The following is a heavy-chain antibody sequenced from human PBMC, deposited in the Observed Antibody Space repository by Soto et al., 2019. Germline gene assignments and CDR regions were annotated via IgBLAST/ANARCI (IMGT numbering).Heavy chain of an antibody. D-gene: IGHD4-4*01. CDR3: AREGSNYSSYYYYYYMDV. V-gene: IGHV3-33*01. CDR1: AFTFSSYG. J-gene: IGHJ6*03. Sequence: GGSLRLSCAASAFTFSSYGMHWVRQAPGKGREWVAVIWYDGSNKYYADSVKGRFTISRDNSKNTLYLQMNSLRAEDTAVYYCAREGSNYSSYYYYYYMDVWGKGTTVTVSS. CDR2: IWYDGSNK.